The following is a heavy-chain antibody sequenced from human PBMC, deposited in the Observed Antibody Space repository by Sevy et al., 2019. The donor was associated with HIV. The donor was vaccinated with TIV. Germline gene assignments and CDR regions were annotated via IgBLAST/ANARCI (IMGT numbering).Heavy chain of an antibody. CDR3: AGENAWGRGYS. D-gene: IGHD1-26*01. J-gene: IGHJ5*01. CDR1: GGSITSLY. Sequence: SENLSLNCTVSGGSITSLYWNWIRQPPGKGLECIANIYYNGHINYNPSLKSRVTLSLDTSKNQFSLRLSSVTAADTAMYYCAGENAWGRGYSWGQGTLVTVSS. CDR2: IYYNGHI. V-gene: IGHV4-59*08.